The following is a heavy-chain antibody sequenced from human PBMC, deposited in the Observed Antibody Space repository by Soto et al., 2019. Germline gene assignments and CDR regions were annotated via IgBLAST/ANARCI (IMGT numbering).Heavy chain of an antibody. V-gene: IGHV4-61*01. J-gene: IGHJ4*02. D-gene: IGHD5-12*01. Sequence: SETLSLTCTVSGGSVSSGSYYWSWIRQPPGKGLEWIGYIYYGGSTNYNPSLKSRVTISVDTSKNQFSLKLSSVTAADTAVYYCARDRGDGYIPWGQGTLVTVSS. CDR3: ARDRGDGYIP. CDR2: IYYGGST. CDR1: GGSVSSGSYY.